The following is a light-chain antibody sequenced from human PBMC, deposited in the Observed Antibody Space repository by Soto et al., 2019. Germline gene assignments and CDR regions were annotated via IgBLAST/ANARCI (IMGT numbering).Light chain of an antibody. CDR2: GAS. CDR3: QQPNSYPLT. V-gene: IGKV1-9*01. J-gene: IGKJ4*01. Sequence: DIQLTQSPSFLSASVGDRVTITCRASQGIITYLAGYQQKPGKAPKLLIYGASTLQSGVPSRFSGSGSGIEFTLTISSLQPEDFATYYCQQPNSYPLTFGGGTKVEIK. CDR1: QGIITY.